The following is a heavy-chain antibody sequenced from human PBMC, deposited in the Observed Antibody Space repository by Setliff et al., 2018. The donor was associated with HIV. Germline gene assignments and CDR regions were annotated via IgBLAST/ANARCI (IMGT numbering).Heavy chain of an antibody. Sequence: TLSLTCAVSGYSIGSGSFWGWIRQPPGKGLEWIATIPHNGGTYYNPDPSLTGRVTISVDTSKNQFSLKLAFVTAADTAVYYCARYSTLTTNFDYWGQGTLVTVSS. CDR1: GYSIGSGSF. CDR3: ARYSTLTTNFDY. D-gene: IGHD4-17*01. J-gene: IGHJ4*02. V-gene: IGHV4-38-2*01. CDR2: IPHNGGT.